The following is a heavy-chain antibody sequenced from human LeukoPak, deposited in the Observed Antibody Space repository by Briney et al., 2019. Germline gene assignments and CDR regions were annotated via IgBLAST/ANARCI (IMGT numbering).Heavy chain of an antibody. Sequence: PGGSLRLSCAASGFTFSSYAMSWVRQAPGKGLEWVSAISGSGGSTFYSDSVKGRFTISRDNAKSSLHLQMNSLRAEDTAVYYCVRGGGRGDYNERYYFDYWGQGTLVTVSS. V-gene: IGHV3-23*01. CDR2: ISGSGGST. J-gene: IGHJ4*02. D-gene: IGHD3-22*01. CDR1: GFTFSSYA. CDR3: VRGGGRGDYNERYYFDY.